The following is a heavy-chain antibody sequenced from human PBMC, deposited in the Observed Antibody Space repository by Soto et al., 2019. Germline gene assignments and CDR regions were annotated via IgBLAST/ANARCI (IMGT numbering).Heavy chain of an antibody. CDR3: ATPYYYNH. CDR2: ITSNSDHI. CDR1: GFMFSPYT. V-gene: IGHV3-21*01. Sequence: GGSLRLSCAASGFMFSPYTMSWVRQAPGKGLEWLSSITSNSDHIDYADSVRGRFTVSRDNAGKSLYLQMDSLGAEDTGVYYCATPYYYNHWGPGTLVTVSS. J-gene: IGHJ4*02.